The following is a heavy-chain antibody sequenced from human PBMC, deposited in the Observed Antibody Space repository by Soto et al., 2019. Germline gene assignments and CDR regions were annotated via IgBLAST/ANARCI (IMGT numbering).Heavy chain of an antibody. J-gene: IGHJ6*02. V-gene: IGHV2-70*01. Sequence: GSGPTLVNPTQTLTLTCTFSGFSRSTSGMCVSWIRQPPGKALELLALIDWDDDKYYSTSLKTRLTISKDTSKNQVVLTMTNMDPVDTATYYCARIPLLVGATGPDYYYGMDVWGQGTTVTVSS. CDR1: GFSRSTSGMC. CDR2: IDWDDDK. CDR3: ARIPLLVGATGPDYYYGMDV. D-gene: IGHD1-26*01.